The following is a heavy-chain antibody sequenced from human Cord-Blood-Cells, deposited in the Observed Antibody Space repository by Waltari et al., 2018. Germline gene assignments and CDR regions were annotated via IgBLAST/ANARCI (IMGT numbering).Heavy chain of an antibody. V-gene: IGHV4-38-2*01. Sequence: QVQLQESGPGLVKPSETLSPTCAVSGSSISSGYYWGWIRQPPGKGLEWIGSIYHSGSTYYNPSLKSRVTISVDTSKNQFSLKLSSVTAADTAVYYCARKGAAAGTEYFQHWGQGTLVTVSS. J-gene: IGHJ1*01. CDR3: ARKGAAAGTEYFQH. D-gene: IGHD6-13*01. CDR2: IYHSGST. CDR1: GSSISSGYY.